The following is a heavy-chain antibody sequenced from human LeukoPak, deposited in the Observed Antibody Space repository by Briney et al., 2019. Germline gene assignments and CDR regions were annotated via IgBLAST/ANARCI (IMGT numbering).Heavy chain of an antibody. V-gene: IGHV3-48*01. D-gene: IGHD1-14*01. CDR3: AREGSEDAFDI. Sequence: GGSLRLSCAASGFTFSSYSMNWVRQAPGKGLEWVSYISSSSSTIYYADPVKGRFTISRDNAKNSLYLQMNSLRAEDTAVYYCAREGSEDAFDIWGQGTMVTVSS. CDR2: ISSSSSTI. CDR1: GFTFSSYS. J-gene: IGHJ3*02.